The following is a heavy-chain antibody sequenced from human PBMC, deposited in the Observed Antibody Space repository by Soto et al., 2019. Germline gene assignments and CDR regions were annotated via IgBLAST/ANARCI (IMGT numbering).Heavy chain of an antibody. Sequence: QVQLRESGPGLVKSSETLSLTCTVSGGSISTYYWSWVRQPPGKGLEWIGYIYYSGTATYNPSLRSRVTISVDTSKNQFSLRLSSVTAADTAVYYCARGDVIQLGSLAGRYYYHKMDVWGQGTTVTVYS. CDR2: IYYSGTA. V-gene: IGHV4-59*01. D-gene: IGHD1-1*01. J-gene: IGHJ6*02. CDR1: GGSISTYY. CDR3: ARGDVIQLGSLAGRYYYHKMDV.